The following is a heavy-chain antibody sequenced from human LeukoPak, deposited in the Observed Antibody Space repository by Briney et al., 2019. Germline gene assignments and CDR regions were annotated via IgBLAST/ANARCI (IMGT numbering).Heavy chain of an antibody. CDR2: ISSNSSTI. D-gene: IGHD6-13*01. V-gene: IGHV3-48*02. CDR1: GFTFSSYS. J-gene: IGHJ6*02. Sequence: GGSLRLSCAASGFTFSSYSMNWARQAPGKGLEWVSYISSNSSTIYYADSVKGRFTISRDNAKNSLYLQMNSLRDEDTAVYFCARDLGYSSPYGMDVWGQVTTVTVSS. CDR3: ARDLGYSSPYGMDV.